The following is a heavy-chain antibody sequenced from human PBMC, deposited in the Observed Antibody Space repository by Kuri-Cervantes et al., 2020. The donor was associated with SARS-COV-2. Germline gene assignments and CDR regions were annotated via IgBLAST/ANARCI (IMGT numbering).Heavy chain of an antibody. CDR3: AKAPSRGGSPFYFDY. CDR2: ISSSSSYI. J-gene: IGHJ4*02. V-gene: IGHV3-21*04. Sequence: ETLSLTCAASGFTFSSYSMNWVRQAPGKGLEWVSSISSSSSYIYYADSVKGRFTISRDNSNNNLFLLMSSLRVEDSAVYFCAKAPSRGGSPFYFDYWGQGTLVTVSS. D-gene: IGHD6-25*01. CDR1: GFTFSSYS.